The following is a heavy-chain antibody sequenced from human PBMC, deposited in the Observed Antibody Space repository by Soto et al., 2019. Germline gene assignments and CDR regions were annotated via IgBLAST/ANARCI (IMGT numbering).Heavy chain of an antibody. CDR3: ARVRGSGYDSSFGDFDY. J-gene: IGHJ4*02. CDR1: GGSISSSNW. D-gene: IGHD5-12*01. V-gene: IGHV4-4*02. Sequence: PSETLSLTCTASGGSISSSNWWSWVRQPPGKGLEWIGEIYHSGSTNYNPSLKSRVTISVDKSKNQFSLKLSSVTAADTAVYYCARVRGSGYDSSFGDFDYWGQGTLVTVSS. CDR2: IYHSGST.